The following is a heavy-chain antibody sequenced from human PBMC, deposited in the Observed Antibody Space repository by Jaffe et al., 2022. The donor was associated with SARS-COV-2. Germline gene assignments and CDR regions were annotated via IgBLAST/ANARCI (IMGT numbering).Heavy chain of an antibody. CDR3: ARGRMKMATITDY. CDR1: GFTFSSYS. CDR2: ISSSSSYI. V-gene: IGHV3-21*01. Sequence: EVQLVESGGGLVKPGGSLRLSCAASGFTFSSYSMNWVRQAPGKGLEWVSSISSSSSYIYYADSVKGRFTISRDNAKNSLYLQMNSLRAEDTAVYYCARGRMKMATITDYWGQGTLVTVSS. J-gene: IGHJ4*02. D-gene: IGHD5-12*01.